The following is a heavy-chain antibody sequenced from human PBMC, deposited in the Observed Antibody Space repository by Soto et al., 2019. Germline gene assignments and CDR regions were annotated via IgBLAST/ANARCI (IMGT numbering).Heavy chain of an antibody. J-gene: IGHJ6*02. CDR2: IDPSDSYT. D-gene: IGHD2-2*01. CDR1: GYTFTTYW. Sequence: PGESLKISCKGSGYTFTTYWINWVRQMPGKGLEWMGRIDPSDSYTKYSPSFQGHVITSADKSISTAYLHWSSPKASDTAIYYCARSFDSSSTYGMDVWGQGTTVTVSS. CDR3: ARSFDSSSTYGMDV. V-gene: IGHV5-10-1*01.